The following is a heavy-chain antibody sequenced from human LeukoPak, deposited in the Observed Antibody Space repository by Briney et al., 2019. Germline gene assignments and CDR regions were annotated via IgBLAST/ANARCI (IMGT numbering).Heavy chain of an antibody. J-gene: IGHJ4*02. CDR3: ARERSSGWYYFDY. Sequence: GASVMVSCKASAYTFTSYGISWVRQAPGQGLEWMGWISAYNGNTNYAQKLQGRVTMTPDTSTSTAYMELRSLRSDDTAVYYCARERSSGWYYFDYWGQGTLVTVSS. CDR1: AYTFTSYG. D-gene: IGHD6-19*01. CDR2: ISAYNGNT. V-gene: IGHV1-18*01.